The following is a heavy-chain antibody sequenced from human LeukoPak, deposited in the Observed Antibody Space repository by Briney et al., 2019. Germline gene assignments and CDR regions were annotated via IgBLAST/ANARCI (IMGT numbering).Heavy chain of an antibody. CDR1: GFTFSRYA. CDR3: AKYEGEQQLGYYGMDV. V-gene: IGHV3-23*01. D-gene: IGHD6-13*01. CDR2: ISGSGGST. Sequence: GGSLRLSCAASGFTFSRYAMSWVRQAPGKGLEWVSAISGSGGSTYYADSVKGRFTISRDNSKNTLYLQMNSLRAEDTAVYYCAKYEGEQQLGYYGMDVWGQGTTVTVSS. J-gene: IGHJ6*02.